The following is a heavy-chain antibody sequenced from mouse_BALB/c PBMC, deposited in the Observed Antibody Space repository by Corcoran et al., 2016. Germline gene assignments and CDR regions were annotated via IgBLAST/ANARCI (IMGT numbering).Heavy chain of an antibody. CDR3: ARCDWYFDV. CDR1: GFNIKDTY. V-gene: IGHV14-3*02. CDR2: IDPANGNT. J-gene: IGHJ1*01. Sequence: EVQLPQSGAELVKPGASVKLSCTASGFNIKDTYMHWVKQRPEQGLEWIGRIDPANGNTKYDPKFQGKATITADTSSNTDYLQLSSLTSEDTVVYYCARCDWYFDVWGAGTTVTVSS.